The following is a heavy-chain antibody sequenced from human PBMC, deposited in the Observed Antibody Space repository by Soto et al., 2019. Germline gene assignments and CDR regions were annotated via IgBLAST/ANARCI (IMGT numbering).Heavy chain of an antibody. CDR3: ARQDHTYYYGSGSYYTYNWFDP. Sequence: SETLSLTCTVSGGSISSSSYYWGWIRQPPGKGLEWIGSIYYSGSTYYNPSLKSRVTISVDTSKNQFSLKLSSVTAADTAVYYCARQDHTYYYGSGSYYTYNWFDPWGQGTLVTVSS. V-gene: IGHV4-39*01. CDR2: IYYSGST. J-gene: IGHJ5*02. CDR1: GGSISSSSYY. D-gene: IGHD3-10*01.